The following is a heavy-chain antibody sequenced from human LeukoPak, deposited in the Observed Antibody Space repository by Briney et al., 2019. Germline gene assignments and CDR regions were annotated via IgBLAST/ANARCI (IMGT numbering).Heavy chain of an antibody. V-gene: IGHV4-31*03. CDR2: IYYSGST. CDR1: GGSISSGGYY. CDR3: ARCEALDYGDYQYYFDY. D-gene: IGHD4-17*01. Sequence: SQTLSLTCTVSGGSISSGGYYWSWIRQHPGKGLEWIGYIYYSGSTYYNPSLKRRVTISVDTSKNQFSLKLSSVTAADTAVYYCARCEALDYGDYQYYFDYWGQGTLVTVSS. J-gene: IGHJ4*01.